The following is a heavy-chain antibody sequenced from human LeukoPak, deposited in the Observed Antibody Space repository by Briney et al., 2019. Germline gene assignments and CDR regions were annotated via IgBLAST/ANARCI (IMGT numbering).Heavy chain of an antibody. J-gene: IGHJ6*03. V-gene: IGHV3-48*01. CDR2: ISSSSSTI. CDR3: AKDRLRYCSGGSCYYYYYMDV. CDR1: GFTFSSYS. D-gene: IGHD2-15*01. Sequence: GGSLRLSCAASGFTFSSYSMNWVRQAPGKGLEWVSYISSSSSTIYYADSVKGRFTISRDNAKNSLYLQMNSLRAEDTAVYYCAKDRLRYCSGGSCYYYYYMDVWGKGTTVTISS.